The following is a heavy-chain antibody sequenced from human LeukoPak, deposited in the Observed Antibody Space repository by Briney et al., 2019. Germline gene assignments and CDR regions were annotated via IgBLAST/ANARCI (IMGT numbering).Heavy chain of an antibody. Sequence: PGGSLRLSCVASGFTFDDFRLSWVRQVPGRGLEWVARISWNGANTGYADSVKGRFTISRDNAENSLFLQMNSLTADDTALYYCARDHCSSTTCYFEDWGQGTLVTVSS. CDR2: ISWNGANT. V-gene: IGHV3-20*04. CDR3: ARDHCSSTTCYFED. J-gene: IGHJ4*02. CDR1: GFTFDDFR. D-gene: IGHD2-2*01.